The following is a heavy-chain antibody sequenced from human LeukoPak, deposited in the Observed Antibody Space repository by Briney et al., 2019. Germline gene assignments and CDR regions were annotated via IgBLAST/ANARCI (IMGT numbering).Heavy chain of an antibody. J-gene: IGHJ6*03. CDR3: ARSGAVYYYYMDV. CDR2: IYHSGST. Sequence: PSETLSLTCTVSGYSISSGYYWGWIRQPPGKGLEWIGSIYHSGSTYYNPSLKSRVTISVDTSKNQFSLKLSSVTAADTAVYYCARSGAVYYYYMDVWGKGTTVTVSS. CDR1: GYSISSGYY. V-gene: IGHV4-38-2*02.